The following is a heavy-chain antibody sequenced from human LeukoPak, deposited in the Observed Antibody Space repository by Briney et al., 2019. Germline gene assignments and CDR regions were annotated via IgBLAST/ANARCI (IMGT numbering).Heavy chain of an antibody. CDR2: IRYDGSNK. V-gene: IGHV3-30*02. Sequence: PGGSLRLSCAAFGFTFSSYGMHWVRQAPGKGLEWVAFIRYDGSNKYYADPVTVRFTTSRDNSTNTLYLQMNRLRAEDTAVYYCAKGNGLRYYYYCMDIWGQGTTVTVSS. J-gene: IGHJ6*02. CDR3: AKGNGLRYYYYCMDI. D-gene: IGHD1-1*01. CDR1: GFTFSSYG.